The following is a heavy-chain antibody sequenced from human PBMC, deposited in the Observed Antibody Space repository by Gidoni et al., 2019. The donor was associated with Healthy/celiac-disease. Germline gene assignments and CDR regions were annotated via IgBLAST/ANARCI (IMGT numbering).Heavy chain of an antibody. J-gene: IGHJ4*02. D-gene: IGHD3-3*01. CDR1: GFTFSSYG. V-gene: IGHV3-30*18. CDR2: ISYDGSNK. Sequence: QVQLVESGGGVVQPGRSLRLSCSASGFTFSSYGMHWVRQAPGKGLEWVAVISYDGSNKYYADSVKGRFTISRDNSKNTLYLQMNSLRAEDTAVYYCAKDRGRFLSPFDYWGQGTLVTVSS. CDR3: AKDRGRFLSPFDY.